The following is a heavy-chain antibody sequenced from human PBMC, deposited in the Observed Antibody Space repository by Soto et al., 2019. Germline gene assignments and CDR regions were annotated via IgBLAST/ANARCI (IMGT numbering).Heavy chain of an antibody. Sequence: EASVKVSCKASGYIFITYGISWVRQAPGQGLEWMGRISAYNGNTKYAQSLQGRVTMTTDTSTNTAYMELRSLRSDDTAVYYCARDLDGSGSYYTDYWGPGTLVTVSS. V-gene: IGHV1-18*01. CDR2: ISAYNGNT. D-gene: IGHD3-10*01. CDR3: ARDLDGSGSYYTDY. CDR1: GYIFITYG. J-gene: IGHJ4*02.